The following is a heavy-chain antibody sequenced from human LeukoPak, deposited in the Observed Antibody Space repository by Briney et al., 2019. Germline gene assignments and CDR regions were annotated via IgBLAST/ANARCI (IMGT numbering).Heavy chain of an antibody. Sequence: SETLSLTCVVSGASISSSDWWRWVRQSPGKGLEWIGEIYYTGSRNYNPSLKSRVTIPVDKSKNQFSLKLSSVTAADTAVYYCARGRDYCGSGSYEYYFDYWGQGTLVTVSS. CDR2: IYYTGSR. D-gene: IGHD3-10*01. J-gene: IGHJ4*02. V-gene: IGHV4/OR15-8*01. CDR3: ARGRDYCGSGSYEYYFDY. CDR1: GASISSSDW.